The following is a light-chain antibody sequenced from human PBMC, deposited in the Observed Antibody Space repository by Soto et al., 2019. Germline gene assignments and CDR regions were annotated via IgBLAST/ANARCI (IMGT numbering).Light chain of an antibody. CDR3: CSYAGRSTWV. CDR1: SSDVGSYNL. CDR2: EDS. Sequence: QSALTQPASVSGSPGQSITISCTGTSSDVGSYNLVSWYQQHPGKAPKLMIYEDSKRPSGVSNRFSGSKSGNTASLTISGLQAEDEADYHFCSYAGRSTWVFGGGTKLTVL. V-gene: IGLV2-23*01. J-gene: IGLJ3*02.